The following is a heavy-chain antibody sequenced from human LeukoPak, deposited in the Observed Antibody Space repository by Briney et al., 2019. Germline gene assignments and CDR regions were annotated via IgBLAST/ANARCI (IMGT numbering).Heavy chain of an antibody. D-gene: IGHD3-10*01. J-gene: IGHJ4*02. Sequence: PSETLSLTCTVPGGSIGGYYWSWIRQPPGKGLEWIGYIYNNGNTYNPSLKSRVTISGDTSKNQFSLKLSSVTAADTAVYYCARAGFGDRTNAYYFDYWGQGTLVTVSS. CDR3: ARAGFGDRTNAYYFDY. CDR2: IYNNGNT. V-gene: IGHV4-59*01. CDR1: GGSIGGYY.